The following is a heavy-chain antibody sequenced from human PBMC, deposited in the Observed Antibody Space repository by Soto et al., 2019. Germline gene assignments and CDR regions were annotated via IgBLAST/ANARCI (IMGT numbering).Heavy chain of an antibody. J-gene: IGHJ4*02. Sequence: EVQLLESGGGLVQPGGSLRLSCAASGFTFSSYAMRWVRQAPGKGLEWVSAFSGSGGSTYYADSVKVRFTVSRDNSQNSLYLQMNSLRAAYTAVYYCAMRGPGTYFDYWGQGTLFTVSS. CDR2: FSGSGGST. CDR3: AMRGPGTYFDY. V-gene: IGHV3-23*01. CDR1: GFTFSSYA. D-gene: IGHD6-13*01.